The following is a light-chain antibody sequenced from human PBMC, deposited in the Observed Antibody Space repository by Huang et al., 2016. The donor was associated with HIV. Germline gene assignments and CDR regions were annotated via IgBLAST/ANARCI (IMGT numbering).Light chain of an antibody. CDR2: GSS. J-gene: IGKJ4*01. CDR1: KSVNTN. Sequence: EIVMTQSPATLSLSPGERATLSCRANKSVNTNLAWYQQRFGQAPRLLIYGSSTRASGIPARFSGSGSGTDCTLTISSLQSEDVALYFCQQYNNWLLSFGGGTKVDI. V-gene: IGKV3-15*01. CDR3: QQYNNWLLS.